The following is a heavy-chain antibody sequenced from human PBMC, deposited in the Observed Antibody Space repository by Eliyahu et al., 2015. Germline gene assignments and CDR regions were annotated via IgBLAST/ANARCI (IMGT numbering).Heavy chain of an antibody. CDR1: GGSISSXNW. Sequence: QVQLQESGPGLVKPSGTLSLXXXVXGGSISSXNWWXWVRXSPGKGLXWLGEINQSGRTYYSPSVKSRITISVDESQKQFSLALSSVTAADTAVYYCAATTCSSGNCYRGDYFDNWGQGALVTVSS. CDR3: AATTCSSGNCYRGDYFDN. V-gene: IGHV4-4*02. CDR2: INQSGRT. D-gene: IGHD2-15*01. J-gene: IGHJ4*02.